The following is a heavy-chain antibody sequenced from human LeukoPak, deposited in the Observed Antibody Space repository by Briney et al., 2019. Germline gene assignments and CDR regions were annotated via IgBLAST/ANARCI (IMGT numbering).Heavy chain of an antibody. Sequence: GRSLRLSCAASGFTFSSYAMSWVRQAPGKGLEWVSAISGSGGSTYYADSVKGRFTISRDNSKNTLYLQMNSLRAEDTAVYYCAKDAVLLWFGESSSDFDYWGQGTLVTVSS. CDR1: GFTFSSYA. V-gene: IGHV3-23*01. D-gene: IGHD3-10*01. CDR2: ISGSGGST. CDR3: AKDAVLLWFGESSSDFDY. J-gene: IGHJ4*02.